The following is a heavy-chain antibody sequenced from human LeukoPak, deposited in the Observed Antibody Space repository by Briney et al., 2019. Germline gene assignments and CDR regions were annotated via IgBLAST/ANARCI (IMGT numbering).Heavy chain of an antibody. CDR1: GYTFINND. Sequence: ASVKVSCKASGYTFINNDMNWVRQAPGQGLEWMGWMNPNSGNTGYVEKFQGRVTMTRNLSISTAYMELSSLRSEDTAVYYCARWGTGATSEKLDHWGQGTLVTVSS. D-gene: IGHD3-16*01. CDR3: ARWGTGATSEKLDH. V-gene: IGHV1-8*01. J-gene: IGHJ4*02. CDR2: MNPNSGNT.